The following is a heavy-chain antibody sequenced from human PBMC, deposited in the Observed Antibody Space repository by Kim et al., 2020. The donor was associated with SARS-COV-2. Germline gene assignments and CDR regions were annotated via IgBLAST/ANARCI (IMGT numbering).Heavy chain of an antibody. Sequence: SETLSLTCTVSGGSISSGGYYWSWIRQHPGKGLEWIGYIYYSGSTYCNPSLKSRVTISVDTSKNQFSLKLSSVTAADTAVYYCAREGAGGGYSNWGQGTLVTVSP. D-gene: IGHD3-22*01. CDR2: IYYSGST. CDR1: GGSISSGGYY. CDR3: AREGAGGGYSN. V-gene: IGHV4-31*03. J-gene: IGHJ4*02.